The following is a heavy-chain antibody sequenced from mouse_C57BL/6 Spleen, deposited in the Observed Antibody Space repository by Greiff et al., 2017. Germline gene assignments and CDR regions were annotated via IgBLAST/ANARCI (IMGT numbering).Heavy chain of an antibody. CDR3: ARGGTGPLAGDYFYY. V-gene: IGHV1-72*01. CDR2: IDPNSGGT. J-gene: IGHJ2*01. CDR1: GYTFTSYW. Sequence: QVQLKQPGAELVKPGASVKLSCKASGYTFTSYWMHWVKQRPGRGLEWIGRIDPNSGGTKYNEKFKSKATLTVDKPSSTAYMQLSSLTSEDSAVYYCARGGTGPLAGDYFYYWGQGTTLTVSS. D-gene: IGHD4-1*01.